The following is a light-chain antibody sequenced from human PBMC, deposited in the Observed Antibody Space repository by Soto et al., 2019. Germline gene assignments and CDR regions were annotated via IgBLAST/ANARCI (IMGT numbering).Light chain of an antibody. V-gene: IGKV3-15*01. J-gene: IGKJ5*01. CDR3: HQYNNWPSIT. CDR2: GAS. CDR1: HSVSSN. Sequence: EIVMTQSPATLSVSPGERATLSCRASHSVSSNLAWYQQKPGQAPRLLIYGASTRATGVPARFSGSRSGTEFTLTISSLQSEDFAVYYCHQYNNWPSITFGQGTRPEIK.